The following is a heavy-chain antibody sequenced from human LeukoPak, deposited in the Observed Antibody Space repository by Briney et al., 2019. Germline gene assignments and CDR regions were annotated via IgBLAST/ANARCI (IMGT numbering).Heavy chain of an antibody. J-gene: IGHJ3*02. CDR2: IRGSGSST. CDR1: GFTFSSYS. V-gene: IGHV3-23*01. D-gene: IGHD2/OR15-2a*01. CDR3: ANPTVFYERSRDDAIDI. Sequence: GGSLRLSCAASGFTFSSYSMSWVRQAPGKGLEWVSAIRGSGSSTYYADSVKGRFAISRDNSKNTLYLQMNSRRAEATAVYYCANPTVFYERSRDDAIDIGGQGTMVTVSS.